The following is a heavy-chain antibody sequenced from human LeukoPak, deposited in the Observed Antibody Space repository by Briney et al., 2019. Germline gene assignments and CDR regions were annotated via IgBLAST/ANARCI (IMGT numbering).Heavy chain of an antibody. Sequence: GASVKVSCKASGYTFTGYYMHWVRQAPGQGLEWMGWINPNSGGTNYAQKFQGRVTMTRDTSISTAYMELSRLRSEDTAVYYCARVGFTIFGVANEAFDIWGQGTMVTVSS. CDR3: ARVGFTIFGVANEAFDI. CDR2: INPNSGGT. D-gene: IGHD3-3*01. J-gene: IGHJ3*02. V-gene: IGHV1-2*02. CDR1: GYTFTGYY.